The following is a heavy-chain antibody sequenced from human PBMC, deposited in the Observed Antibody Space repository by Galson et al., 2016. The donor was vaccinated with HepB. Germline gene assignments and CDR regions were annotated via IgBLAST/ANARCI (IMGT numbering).Heavy chain of an antibody. CDR2: IYHSGNT. CDR3: ARGRGDILNSSYFYGMDD. Sequence: LSLTCAVSGGSISTGSYYWGWIRQPPEKGLEWIGYIYHSGNTYYNPSLKSRVTISIDRSKNQFSLNLRFVTAADTAVYYCARGRGDILNSSYFYGMDDWGKGTTATGSP. V-gene: IGHV4-30-2*01. J-gene: IGHJ6*01. D-gene: IGHD3-9*01. CDR1: GGSISTGSYY.